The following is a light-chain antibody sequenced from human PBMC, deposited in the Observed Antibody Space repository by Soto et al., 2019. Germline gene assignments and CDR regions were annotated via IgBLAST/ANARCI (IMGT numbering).Light chain of an antibody. J-gene: IGKJ4*01. CDR2: GAS. V-gene: IGKV3-20*01. CDR3: QQYGGSPRVT. Sequence: LVLTQSPGTLSLSPGERATLSCRASQSVSSNYLAWYQQKPGQASRLLIYGASSRATGIPDRFSGSGSGTDFTLIISRLEPEDFAVYYCQQYGGSPRVTFGGGTKVEIK. CDR1: QSVSSNY.